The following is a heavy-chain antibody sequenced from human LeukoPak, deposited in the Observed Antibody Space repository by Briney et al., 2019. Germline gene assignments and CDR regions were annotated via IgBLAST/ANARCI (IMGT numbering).Heavy chain of an antibody. D-gene: IGHD1-26*01. CDR2: IYYSGST. Sequence: SETLSLTCAVSGGSVSSSDCWTWVRQPPGKGLEWIGYIYYSGSTNYNPSLKSRVTISVDTSKNQFSLKLSSVTAADTAVYYCASRWNWELLDWFDPWGQGTLVTVSS. J-gene: IGHJ5*02. V-gene: IGHV4-61*01. CDR3: ASRWNWELLDWFDP. CDR1: GGSVSSSDC.